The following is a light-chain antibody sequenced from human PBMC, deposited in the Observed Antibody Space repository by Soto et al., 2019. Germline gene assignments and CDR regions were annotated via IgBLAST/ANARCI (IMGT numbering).Light chain of an antibody. CDR1: QSVRSNC. CDR2: GAS. Sequence: EIVLTQSPGTLSMSPGESATLSCRASQSVRSNCLAWHQQKPGQAPRLLIYGASNRATGIPDRFSGSGSGTDFTLTISRLEPEDFAVYYCQQYGSSPQTFGQGTRLDIE. CDR3: QQYGSSPQT. J-gene: IGKJ5*01. V-gene: IGKV3-20*01.